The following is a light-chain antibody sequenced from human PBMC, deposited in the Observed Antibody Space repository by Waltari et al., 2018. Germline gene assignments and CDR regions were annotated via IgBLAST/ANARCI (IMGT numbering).Light chain of an antibody. CDR3: SSYISSDTLEL. J-gene: IGLJ2*01. CDR1: SSDIGNYNY. CDR2: DVH. Sequence: HSALTQPASVSGSPGQSITISCTGTSSDIGNYNYVYWYQQHPGKAPKLMIFDVHNRPSGVADRFAGPKSGNTASLTISGLQAEDEADYYCSSYISSDTLELFGGGTSLTVL. V-gene: IGLV2-14*03.